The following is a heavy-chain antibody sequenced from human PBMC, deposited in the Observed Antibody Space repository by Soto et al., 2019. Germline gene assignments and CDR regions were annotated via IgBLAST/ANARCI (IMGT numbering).Heavy chain of an antibody. CDR1: GFTFSSYS. J-gene: IGHJ4*02. Sequence: PGGSLRLSCAASGFTFSSYSMNWVRQAPGKGLEWVSSISSSSSYIYYADSVKGRFTISRDNAKNSLYLQMNSLRAEDTAVYYCAREGIAVDGTPPGPYFDYWGQGTLVTVSS. V-gene: IGHV3-21*01. CDR2: ISSSSSYI. D-gene: IGHD6-19*01. CDR3: AREGIAVDGTPPGPYFDY.